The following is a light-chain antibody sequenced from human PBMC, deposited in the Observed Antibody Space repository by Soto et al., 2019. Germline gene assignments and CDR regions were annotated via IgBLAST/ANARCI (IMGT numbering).Light chain of an antibody. CDR2: GAS. J-gene: IGKJ2*01. CDR1: QNVNNN. CDR3: QQYDDWPPST. Sequence: VLMTQSPATLSVSPGERATLSCRASQNVNNNLAWYQQKPGQAPRLLIYGASTRATGIPARFSGSGSGTEFTLTISSLQSEDVAVYYCQQYDDWPPSTFGQGTKLEI. V-gene: IGKV3-15*01.